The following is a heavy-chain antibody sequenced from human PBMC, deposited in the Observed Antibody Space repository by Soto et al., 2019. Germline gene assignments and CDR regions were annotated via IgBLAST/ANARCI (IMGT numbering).Heavy chain of an antibody. CDR3: ARGRKRAFDI. V-gene: IGHV4-34*01. Sequence: PSETLSLTCAVYGGSFSGYYWSWIRQPPGKGLEWIGEINHSGSTNYNPSLKSRVTISVDTSKNQFSLKLSSVTAADTAVYYCARGRKRAFDIWGQGTMVTVS. CDR2: INHSGST. CDR1: GGSFSGYY. J-gene: IGHJ3*02. D-gene: IGHD1-1*01.